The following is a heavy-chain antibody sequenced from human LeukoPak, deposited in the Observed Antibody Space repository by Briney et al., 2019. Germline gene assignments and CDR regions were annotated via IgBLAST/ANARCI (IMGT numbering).Heavy chain of an antibody. CDR2: INPNRGGT. V-gene: IGHV1-2*02. Sequence: GASVKVSCKASGYTFTSYDIHWVRQAPGQGLEWMGWINPNRGGTNYAQKFQGRVTMTRDTSISTAYMELSRLRSDDTAVYYCARVGAIGTTSSFDSWGQGTLVTVSS. CDR3: ARVGAIGTTSSFDS. CDR1: GYTFTSYD. J-gene: IGHJ4*02. D-gene: IGHD1-1*01.